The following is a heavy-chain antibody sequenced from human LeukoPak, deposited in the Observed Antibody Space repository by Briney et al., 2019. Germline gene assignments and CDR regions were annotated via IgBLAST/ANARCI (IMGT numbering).Heavy chain of an antibody. J-gene: IGHJ4*02. D-gene: IGHD6-19*01. CDR1: GFTFSSYG. CDR3: ATAGYSSGWYPDY. V-gene: IGHV3-33*01. CDR2: IWYDGSNK. Sequence: GGSLRLSCAASGFTFSSYGMHWVRKAPGKGLEWVAVIWYDGSNKYYADSVKGRFTISRDNSKNTLYLQMNSLRAEDTAVYYCATAGYSSGWYPDYWGQGTLVTVSS.